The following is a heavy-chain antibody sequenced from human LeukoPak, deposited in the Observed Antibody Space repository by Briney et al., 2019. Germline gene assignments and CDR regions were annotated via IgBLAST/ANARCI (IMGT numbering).Heavy chain of an antibody. V-gene: IGHV3-30*18. CDR2: ISYDGSNK. D-gene: IGHD3-16*01. Sequence: PGGSLRLSCAASGFTFSSYGMHWVRQAPGKGLEWVAVISYDGSNKYYADSVKGRFTISRDNSKNTLYLRMNSLRAEDTAVYYCAKDEAGGSYFVYWGQGTLVTVSS. CDR3: AKDEAGGSYFVY. J-gene: IGHJ4*02. CDR1: GFTFSSYG.